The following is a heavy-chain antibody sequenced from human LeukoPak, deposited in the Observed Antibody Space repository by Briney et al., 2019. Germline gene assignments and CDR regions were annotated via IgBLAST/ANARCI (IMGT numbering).Heavy chain of an antibody. V-gene: IGHV4-34*01. CDR1: GGSFNDF. CDR3: ARAPYIRSWYQLSRGEDY. CDR2: ITNTGDT. D-gene: IGHD6-13*01. J-gene: IGHJ4*02. Sequence: PSETLSLTCAVSGGSFNDFWTWIRQPPGKGLEWIGEITNTGDTNYNPSLKNRVTISVDTSKRQFSLRLTSVTAADTAIYYCARAPYIRSWYQLSRGEDYWGQGTLVTVSS.